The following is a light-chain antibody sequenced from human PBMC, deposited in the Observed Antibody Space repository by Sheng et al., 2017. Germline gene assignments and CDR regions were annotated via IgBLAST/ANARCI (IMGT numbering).Light chain of an antibody. CDR2: LAS. V-gene: IGKV1-39*01. Sequence: DIQMTQSPSSLSASVGDRVTITCRASQSISNNLNWYQVKPGRAPKLLIFLASSLQSGVPSRFSGSGSGTEFTLTISSLQPDDSATYYCQDYSNNWTFGQGTKVEIK. J-gene: IGKJ1*01. CDR1: QSISNN. CDR3: QDYSNNWT.